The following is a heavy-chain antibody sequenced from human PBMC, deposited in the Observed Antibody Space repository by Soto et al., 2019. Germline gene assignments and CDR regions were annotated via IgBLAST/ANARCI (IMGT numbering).Heavy chain of an antibody. CDR3: ARGSTSVGYDY. V-gene: IGHV3-48*04. CDR1: GFTFSTYN. D-gene: IGHD1-26*01. CDR2: ISSGNGTI. Sequence: EVHLVESGGGLVQPGGSLRLSCAASGFTFSTYNMNWVRQAPGKGLQWVSYISSGNGTIYYADSVKGRFTISRDNAKNSLYLQMNSLTADDTAVYYCARGSTSVGYDYWGQGTLVTVSS. J-gene: IGHJ4*02.